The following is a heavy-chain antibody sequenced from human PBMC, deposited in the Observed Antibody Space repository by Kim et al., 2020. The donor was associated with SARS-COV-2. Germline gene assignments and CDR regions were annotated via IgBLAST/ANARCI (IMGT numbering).Heavy chain of an antibody. J-gene: IGHJ5*02. Sequence: SGGSTYYADSVKGRFTISRDNSKNTLYLQMSSLRAEDTAVYYCVKSPTTWGQGTLVTVSS. CDR3: VKSPTT. V-gene: IGHV3-64D*09. CDR2: SGGST.